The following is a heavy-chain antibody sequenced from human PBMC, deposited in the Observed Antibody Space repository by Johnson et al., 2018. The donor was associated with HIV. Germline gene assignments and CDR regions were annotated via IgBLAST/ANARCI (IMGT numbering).Heavy chain of an antibody. D-gene: IGHD3-22*01. V-gene: IGHV3-7*02. CDR1: QFMFSSYW. J-gene: IGHJ3*02. Sequence: VQLVESGGGLVQPGRSLRLSCAASQFMFSSYWMSWVRQAPGKGLEWVANIKQDGSEKYYVDSVKGRFTISRDNAKNSLYLQMNSLRAEDTAVYYCASVPMIVVLDGAFDIWGQGTMVTVSS. CDR3: ASVPMIVVLDGAFDI. CDR2: IKQDGSEK.